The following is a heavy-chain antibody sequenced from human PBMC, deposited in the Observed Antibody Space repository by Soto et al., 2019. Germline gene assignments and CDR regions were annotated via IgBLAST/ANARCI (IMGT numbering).Heavy chain of an antibody. CDR3: VARGSYFGY. CDR2: LHSSGNA. D-gene: IGHD1-26*01. V-gene: IGHV4-31*03. J-gene: IGHJ4*02. CDR1: GGSISTYGYY. Sequence: SETLSLTGNVSGGSISTYGYYWSWIRQHPGKGLEWIGYLHSSGNAYYNPSLKSRVTISGDTSKNQFSLKLSSVTAADAAVYYCVARGSYFGYWGQGTQVTVSS.